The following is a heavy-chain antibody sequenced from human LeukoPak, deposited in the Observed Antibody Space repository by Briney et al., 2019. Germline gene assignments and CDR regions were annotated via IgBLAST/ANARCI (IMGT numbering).Heavy chain of an antibody. D-gene: IGHD6-19*01. CDR1: GGSISSCNYD. V-gene: IGHV4-39*01. Sequence: SETLSLTCTVAGGSISSCNYDWGWIRQPPGKGLEWIGNIYYSGRTNYNPSLKSRVTMSVDTSKNQFSLELSSVTATDTAVYYCARAVVGLHFDYWGQGILVTASS. CDR3: ARAVVGLHFDY. CDR2: IYYSGRT. J-gene: IGHJ4*02.